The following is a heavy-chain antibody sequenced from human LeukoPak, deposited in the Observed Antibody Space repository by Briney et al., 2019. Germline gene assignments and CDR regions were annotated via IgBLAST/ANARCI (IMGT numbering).Heavy chain of an antibody. D-gene: IGHD1-26*01. Sequence: SETLSLTCAVSGESISSDDSISGVYWSWGRGPPGKGLEWIGGIYYSGRTNYNPSLQSRVTISVDTSKNQFSLKLSSVTAADTAMYYCARGARVGITGYHLDYWGQGTLVTVSS. CDR3: ARGARVGITGYHLDY. CDR2: IYYSGRT. CDR1: GESISSDDSISGVY. J-gene: IGHJ4*02. V-gene: IGHV4-61*08.